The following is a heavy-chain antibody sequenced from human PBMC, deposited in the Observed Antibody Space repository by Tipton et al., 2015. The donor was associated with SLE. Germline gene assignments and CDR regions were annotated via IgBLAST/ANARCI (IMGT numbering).Heavy chain of an antibody. J-gene: IGHJ3*02. CDR1: GASISSYY. CDR3: AREFLSRGAFDS. CDR2: MYTSGSI. V-gene: IGHV4-4*07. Sequence: TLSLTCTVSGASISSYYFNWIRQPAGKGLEWIGSMYTSGSINSNPSLKSRVTMSVDTSKNQFSLKLTSVTAADTARYCCAREFLSRGAFDSWGQGTMVTVSS. D-gene: IGHD3-3*01.